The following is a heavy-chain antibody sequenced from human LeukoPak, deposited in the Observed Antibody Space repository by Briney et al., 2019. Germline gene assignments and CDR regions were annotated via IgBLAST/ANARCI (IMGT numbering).Heavy chain of an antibody. D-gene: IGHD4-11*01. J-gene: IGHJ5*02. Sequence: SETLSLTCTVSGGSINSYYWNWIRQPPGRELEWIGHIHYSGSTTYNPSLKSRVTISLDTSKNQFSLKLSSVTAADTAVYYCARHELNSNYGWFDRWGQGTLVTVSS. CDR1: GGSINSYY. CDR3: ARHELNSNYGWFDR. V-gene: IGHV4-59*08. CDR2: IHYSGST.